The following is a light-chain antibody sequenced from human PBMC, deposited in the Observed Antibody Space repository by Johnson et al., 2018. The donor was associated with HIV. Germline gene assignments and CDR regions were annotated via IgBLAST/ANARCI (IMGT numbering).Light chain of an antibody. J-gene: IGLJ1*01. CDR3: GTWDSSLSSYV. V-gene: IGLV1-51*02. CDR2: ENN. Sequence: QSVLTQPPSVSAAPGQKVTISCSGSSSNIGNNYVSWYKQFPGTAPKLLMYENNKRPSGIPDRFSGSKSGTSATLGITGLQTGDEADYYCGTWDSSLSSYVFGTGTKVTRL. CDR1: SSNIGNNY.